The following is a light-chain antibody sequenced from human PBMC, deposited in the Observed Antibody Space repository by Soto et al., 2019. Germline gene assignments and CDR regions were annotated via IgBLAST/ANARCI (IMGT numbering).Light chain of an antibody. CDR2: EVS. CDR1: SSDVGGYNY. CDR3: SSYTSSSTLV. Sequence: QSALTQPASVSGSPGQSITISCTGTSSDVGGYNYVSWYQQHPGKAPKLIIYEVSNRPSGVSNRFSGSKSGNTASLTISGLQAEDETDYYCSSYTSSSTLVFGTGTKVIV. V-gene: IGLV2-14*01. J-gene: IGLJ1*01.